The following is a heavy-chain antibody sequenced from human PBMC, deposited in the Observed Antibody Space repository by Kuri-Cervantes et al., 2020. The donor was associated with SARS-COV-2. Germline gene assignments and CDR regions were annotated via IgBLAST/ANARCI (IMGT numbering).Heavy chain of an antibody. CDR3: ARVGYSSGWYKFGDWHFDL. CDR2: IYYSGST. Sequence: SETLSLTCTVSGGSISSSSYYWGWIRQPPGKGLEWIGYIYYSGSTNYNPSLKSRVTISVDTSKNQFSLKLSSVTAADTAVYYCARVGYSSGWYKFGDWHFDLWGRGTLVTVSS. J-gene: IGHJ2*01. V-gene: IGHV4-61*05. D-gene: IGHD6-19*01. CDR1: GGSISSSSYY.